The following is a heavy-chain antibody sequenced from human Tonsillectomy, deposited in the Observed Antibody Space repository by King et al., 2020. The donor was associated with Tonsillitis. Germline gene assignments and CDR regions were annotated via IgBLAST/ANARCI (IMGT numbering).Heavy chain of an antibody. CDR1: GFTFSSYG. J-gene: IGHJ3*02. CDR2: ISYDGSNK. CDR3: ARDKYYSNKRVGAFDI. Sequence: QVQLVESGGGVVQPGRSLRLSCAASGFTFSSYGMHWVRQDPGKGLEWVAVISYDGSNKYYADSVKGRFTISRDNSKNTLYLQMNSLRAEDTAVYYCARDKYYSNKRVGAFDIWGQGTMVTVSS. V-gene: IGHV3-30*03. D-gene: IGHD4-11*01.